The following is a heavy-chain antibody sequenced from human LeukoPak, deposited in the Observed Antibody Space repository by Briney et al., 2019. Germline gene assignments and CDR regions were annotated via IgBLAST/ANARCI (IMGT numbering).Heavy chain of an antibody. D-gene: IGHD3-22*01. CDR1: GFTFSSYA. J-gene: IGHJ4*02. Sequence: GGSLRLSCAASGFTFSSYAMHWVRQAPSKGLEWVAFISYDGSNKHYADSVKGRFTISRDNSKNTLYLQMNSLRAEDTAVYYCARAGTDSSGYYFDYWGQGTLVTVSS. CDR3: ARAGTDSSGYYFDY. V-gene: IGHV3-30*04. CDR2: ISYDGSNK.